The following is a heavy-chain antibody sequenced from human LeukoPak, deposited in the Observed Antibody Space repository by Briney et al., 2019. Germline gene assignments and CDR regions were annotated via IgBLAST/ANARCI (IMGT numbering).Heavy chain of an antibody. V-gene: IGHV3-53*01. Sequence: GGSLRLSCAASGFTVSSNYMSWVRQAPGKGLEWVSVIYSGGSTYYADSVKGRFTISRDNSKNTLYLQMNSLRAEDSAVYYCAKDRGYITYYFDYWGQGTLVTVSS. CDR2: IYSGGST. CDR1: GFTVSSNY. D-gene: IGHD3-10*01. J-gene: IGHJ4*02. CDR3: AKDRGYITYYFDY.